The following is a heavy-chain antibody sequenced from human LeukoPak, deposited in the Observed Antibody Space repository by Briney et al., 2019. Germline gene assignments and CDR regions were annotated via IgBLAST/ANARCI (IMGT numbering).Heavy chain of an antibody. Sequence: AAVKVSCKASGYTFTSYGISWVRQAPGQGLEWMGWISAYNGNTNYAQKLQGRVTMTTDTSTSTAYMELRSLRSDDTAVYYCVRRNYYDSSGYGTSFDYWGQGTLVTVSS. CDR1: GYTFTSYG. J-gene: IGHJ4*02. CDR2: ISAYNGNT. V-gene: IGHV1-18*01. D-gene: IGHD3-22*01. CDR3: VRRNYYDSSGYGTSFDY.